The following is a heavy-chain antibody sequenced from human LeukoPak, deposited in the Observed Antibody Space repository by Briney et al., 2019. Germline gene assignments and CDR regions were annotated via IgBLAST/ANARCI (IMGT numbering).Heavy chain of an antibody. CDR1: GGTFISYA. CDR2: IIPIFGTA. CDR3: ARGSNLASLLQYYFDY. D-gene: IGHD1-26*01. Sequence: SVKVSCKASGGTFISYAISWVRQAPGQGLEWMGGIIPIFGTANYAQKFQGRVTITADESTSTAYMELSSLRSEDTAVYYCARGSNLASLLQYYFDYWGQGTLVTVSS. J-gene: IGHJ4*02. V-gene: IGHV1-69*13.